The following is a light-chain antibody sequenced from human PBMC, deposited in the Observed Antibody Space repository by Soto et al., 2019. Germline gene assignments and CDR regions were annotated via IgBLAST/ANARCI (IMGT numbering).Light chain of an antibody. J-gene: IGKJ1*01. CDR2: DAS. Sequence: DIQMTQSPSTLSASVGDSVTITCRASQNIRNWLAWYQQKPGKAPNPLIYDASSLKSGVPARFSGSGSGTEFTLTISSLQPDDFATYYCQQYNSDSWTFGQGTKVDIK. CDR1: QNIRNW. CDR3: QQYNSDSWT. V-gene: IGKV1-5*01.